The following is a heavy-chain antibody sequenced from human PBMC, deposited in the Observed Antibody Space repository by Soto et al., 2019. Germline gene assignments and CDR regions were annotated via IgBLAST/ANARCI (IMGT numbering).Heavy chain of an antibody. V-gene: IGHV3-74*01. Sequence: EVQLVESGVGLVQPGGSLRLSCAVSGFTFSSFWMHWVRQAPGEGLVWVSRINTDGSSTSYADSVKGRFTISRDNAKNPLYLQMNSMRVEDTAMYYWAERGVDTFGLSYWGRGTLVTVSS. CDR2: INTDGSST. J-gene: IGHJ4*02. CDR1: GFTFSSFW. D-gene: IGHD3-10*01. CDR3: AERGVDTFGLSY.